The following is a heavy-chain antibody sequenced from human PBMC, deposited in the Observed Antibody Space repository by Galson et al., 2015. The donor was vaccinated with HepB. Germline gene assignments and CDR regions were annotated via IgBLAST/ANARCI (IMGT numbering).Heavy chain of an antibody. Sequence: SVKVSCKASGGTFSSYAISWVRQAPGQGLEWMGGIIPIFGIANYAQKFKGRVTIIADKSTSTVYMELSSLRSEDTAVYYCARLCSSTSCYTDYYYGVDVWGQGTTVTVSS. CDR1: GGTFSSYA. V-gene: IGHV1-69*10. CDR3: ARLCSSTSCYTDYYYGVDV. D-gene: IGHD2-2*02. CDR2: IIPIFGIA. J-gene: IGHJ6*02.